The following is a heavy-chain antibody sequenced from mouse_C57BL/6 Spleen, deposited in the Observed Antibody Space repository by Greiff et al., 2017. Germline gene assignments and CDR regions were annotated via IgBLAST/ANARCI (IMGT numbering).Heavy chain of an antibody. CDR3: TTGTKAY. CDR1: GYTFTDYE. CDR2: IDPETGGT. D-gene: IGHD4-1*01. Sequence: VQLQQSGAELVRPGASVTLSCKASGYTFTDYEMHWVKQTPVHGLEWIGAIDPETGGTAYNQKFKGKAILTADKSSSTAYMELRSLTSEDSAVXYCTTGTKAYWGQGTLVTVSA. V-gene: IGHV1-15*01. J-gene: IGHJ3*01.